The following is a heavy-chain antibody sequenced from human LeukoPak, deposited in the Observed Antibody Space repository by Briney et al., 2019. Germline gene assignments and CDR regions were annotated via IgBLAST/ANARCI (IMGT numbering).Heavy chain of an antibody. CDR1: RFTFSSYG. CDR2: ISGGGSTT. CDR3: AKGGAYGSGSYFDY. Sequence: PGGSLKPSCTASRFTFSSYGMSWVRQAPGKGLEWVASISGGGSTTYNTDAVKGRFTISRDYSKSTVSLQMSSLRVEDTAVYYCAKGGAYGSGSYFDYWGQGTLVTVSS. D-gene: IGHD3-10*01. J-gene: IGHJ4*02. V-gene: IGHV3-23*01.